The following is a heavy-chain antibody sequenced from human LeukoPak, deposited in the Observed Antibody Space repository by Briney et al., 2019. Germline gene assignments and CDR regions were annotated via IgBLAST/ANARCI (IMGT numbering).Heavy chain of an antibody. J-gene: IGHJ3*02. CDR2: ISAYNGNT. D-gene: IGHD6-19*01. V-gene: IGHV1-18*01. Sequence: ASVKVSCKASGYTFTSYGISWVRQAPGQGLECMGWISAYNGNTNYAQKLQGRVTMTTDTSTSTAYMELRSLRSDDTAVYYCAREQYSSGWYDAFDIWGQGTMVTVSS. CDR3: AREQYSSGWYDAFDI. CDR1: GYTFTSYG.